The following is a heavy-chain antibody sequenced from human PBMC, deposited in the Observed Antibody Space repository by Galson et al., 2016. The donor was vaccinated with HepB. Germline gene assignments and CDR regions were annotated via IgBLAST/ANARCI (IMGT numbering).Heavy chain of an antibody. V-gene: IGHV3-66*01. CDR3: ARVSAFWSGLPDH. CDR1: GFTVSNNY. CDR2: VYSGGYI. Sequence: SLRLSCAASGFTVSNNYMSWVRQAPGKGLEWVAVVYSGGYIYYADSVKGRFTISRDSSKSTLYLQMNSLRAEDTAIYYCARVSAFWSGLPDHWGQGTQATVS. J-gene: IGHJ4*02. D-gene: IGHD3-3*01.